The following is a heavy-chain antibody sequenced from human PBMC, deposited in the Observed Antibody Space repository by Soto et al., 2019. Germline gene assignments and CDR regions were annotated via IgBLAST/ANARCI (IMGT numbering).Heavy chain of an antibody. J-gene: IGHJ2*01. CDR2: MNPNSGNT. V-gene: IGHV1-8*01. CDR3: ARGADIFFFQAADGIRDTVTVSAFLLNRSSDL. D-gene: IGHD3-9*01. Sequence: GKGLEWMGWMNPNSGNTGYAQKVQGRVSVTSNTSIRTAYMELSSLRSEDTAVYYCARGADIFFFQAADGIRDTVTVSAFLLNRSSDL.